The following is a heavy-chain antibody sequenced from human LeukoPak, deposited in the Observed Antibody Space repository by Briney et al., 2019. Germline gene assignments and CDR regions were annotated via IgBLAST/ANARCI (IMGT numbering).Heavy chain of an antibody. CDR1: GGSFSGYY. CDR3: ARGDLRVWFDP. Sequence: SETPSLTCAVYGGSFSGYYWSWIRQPPGKGLEWIGEINHSGSTNYNPSFKSRVTISVDTSKNQFSLKLSSVTAADTAVYYCARGDLRVWFDPWGQGTLVTVSS. V-gene: IGHV4-34*01. J-gene: IGHJ5*02. CDR2: INHSGST.